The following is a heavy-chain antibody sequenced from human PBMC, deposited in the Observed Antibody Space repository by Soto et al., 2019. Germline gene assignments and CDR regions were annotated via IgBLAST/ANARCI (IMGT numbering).Heavy chain of an antibody. CDR3: ARDIEVRQQLEHYYYYYYMDV. CDR1: GFTFSSYS. Sequence: GGSLRLSCAASGFTFSSYSMNWVRQAPGKGLEWVSSISSSSSYIYYADSVKGRFTISRDNAKNSLYLQMNSLRAEDTAVYYCARDIEVRQQLEHYYYYYYMDVWGKGTTVTVSS. V-gene: IGHV3-21*01. CDR2: ISSSSSYI. J-gene: IGHJ6*03. D-gene: IGHD6-13*01.